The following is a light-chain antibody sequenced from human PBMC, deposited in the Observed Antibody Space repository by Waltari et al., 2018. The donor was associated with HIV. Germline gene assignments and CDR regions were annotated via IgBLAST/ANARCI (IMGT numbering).Light chain of an antibody. Sequence: QSALTQPASVSGSPGQSITISCTGTSSNLVSWYQQHPGKAPKLIIYEVSKRPSGVSDRFSASKAGNPASRTISGLQAEDEADYHCCSCVAVVNSFVLVGGGTKLTVL. CDR3: CSCVAVVNSFVL. V-gene: IGLV2-23*02. CDR1: SSNL. J-gene: IGLJ2*01. CDR2: EVS.